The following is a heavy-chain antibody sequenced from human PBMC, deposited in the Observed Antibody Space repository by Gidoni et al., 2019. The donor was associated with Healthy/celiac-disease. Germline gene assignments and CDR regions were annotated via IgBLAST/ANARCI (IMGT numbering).Heavy chain of an antibody. CDR1: GFPFSRYG. D-gene: IGHD3-3*01. CDR2: ISGSGGST. J-gene: IGHJ6*02. Sequence: EVHLLESGGGLVQPGGSLSPSCASSGFPFSRYGMRWVRQAPGKGLAWVSAISGSGGSTYYADSVKGRFTISIDNSKNTLYLQMNSMRAEDTAVYYCAKPENPGGADFYDYYGMDVWGQGTTVTVSS. V-gene: IGHV3-23*01. CDR3: AKPENPGGADFYDYYGMDV.